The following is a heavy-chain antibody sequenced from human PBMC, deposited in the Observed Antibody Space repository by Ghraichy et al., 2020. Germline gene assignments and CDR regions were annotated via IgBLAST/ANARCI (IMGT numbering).Heavy chain of an antibody. V-gene: IGHV4-34*01. CDR1: GGSFSGYY. J-gene: IGHJ4*02. D-gene: IGHD6-13*01. Sequence: SETLSLTCAVYGGSFSGYYWSWIRQPPGKGLEWIGEINHSGSTNYNPSLKSRVTISVDTSKNQFSLKLSSVTAADTAVYYCARWGSSSWYPTTFSFDYWGQGTLVTVSS. CDR2: INHSGST. CDR3: ARWGSSSWYPTTFSFDY.